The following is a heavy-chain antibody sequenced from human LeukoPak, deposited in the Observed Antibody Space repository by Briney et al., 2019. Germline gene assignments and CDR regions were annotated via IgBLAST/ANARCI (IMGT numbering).Heavy chain of an antibody. J-gene: IGHJ4*02. Sequence: SQTLSLTCTVSGGSISSGSYYWSWIRQSPGRTLEWIGHIYNGRDTKYNPSLTSRVTISVDTSKNQFSLSLTSVTAADTAIYYCAQTTGWPGFDFWGPGALVIVSS. CDR3: AQTTGWPGFDF. V-gene: IGHV4-61*09. D-gene: IGHD6-19*01. CDR1: GGSISSGSYY. CDR2: IYNGRDT.